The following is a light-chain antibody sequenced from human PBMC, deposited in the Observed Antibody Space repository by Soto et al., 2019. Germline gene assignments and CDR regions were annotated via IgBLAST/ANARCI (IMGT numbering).Light chain of an antibody. V-gene: IGLV1-40*01. J-gene: IGLJ3*02. Sequence: QSVLTQPPSVSGAPGQRVTIACTGSSSNIGAGYDVHWYQQLPGTAPKLLIYDNSNRPSGVPDRFSGSKSGTSASLAITGLQTEDEADYYCQSYDISLSGSGVFGGGTKLTVL. CDR2: DNS. CDR3: QSYDISLSGSGV. CDR1: SSNIGAGYD.